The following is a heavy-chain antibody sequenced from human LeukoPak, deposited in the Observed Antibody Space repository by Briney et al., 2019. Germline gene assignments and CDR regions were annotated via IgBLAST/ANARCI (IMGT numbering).Heavy chain of an antibody. Sequence: ASVKVSCKASGYIFTGYYMHWVRQAPGQGLEWMGWINPNSGGTNYAQKFQGRVTMTRDTSISTAYMELSRLRSDDTAVYYCARDREHHGAAYCGGDCYRGNHYYYCYMDVWGKGTTVTVSS. J-gene: IGHJ6*03. V-gene: IGHV1-2*02. D-gene: IGHD2-21*02. CDR3: ARDREHHGAAYCGGDCYRGNHYYYCYMDV. CDR2: INPNSGGT. CDR1: GYIFTGYY.